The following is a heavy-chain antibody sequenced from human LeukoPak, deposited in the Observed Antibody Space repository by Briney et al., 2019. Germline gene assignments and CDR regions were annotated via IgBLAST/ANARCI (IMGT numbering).Heavy chain of an antibody. CDR3: TRRWESSWRVFDY. J-gene: IGHJ4*02. D-gene: IGHD1-26*01. CDR1: GFSFSGSA. V-gene: IGHV3-73*01. Sequence: GGSLRLSRAASGFSFSGSAMHWVRQASGKGLEWVGRIRSKTDSYATAYAASVTGRFTISRDDSKNTAYLQMNSLKAEDTAVYYCTRRWESSWRVFDYWGQGTLVTVSS. CDR2: IRSKTDSYAT.